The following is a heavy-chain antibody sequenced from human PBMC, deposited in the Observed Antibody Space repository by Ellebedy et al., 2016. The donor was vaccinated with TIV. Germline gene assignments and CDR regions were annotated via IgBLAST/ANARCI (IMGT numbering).Heavy chain of an antibody. CDR3: ARRVAGKASFDY. CDR2: IKPGGNEK. Sequence: GESLKISCAASGFTFSDYWMNWVRQAPGKGLEWVANIKPGGNEKFYVGSVVGRFTISRDNANNSLYLQMDSLSAEDTAVYYCARRVAGKASFDYWGQGTLVTVSS. CDR1: GFTFSDYW. J-gene: IGHJ4*02. D-gene: IGHD6-19*01. V-gene: IGHV3-7*01.